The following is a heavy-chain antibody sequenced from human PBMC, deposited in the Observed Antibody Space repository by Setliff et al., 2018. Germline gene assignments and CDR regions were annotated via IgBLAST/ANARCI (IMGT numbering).Heavy chain of an antibody. CDR2: IYHSGST. V-gene: IGHV4-34*01. D-gene: IGHD2-2*02. CDR3: ARDRQYCSSPTCYSSYFYYYGMDV. CDR1: GQSFSDYC. Sequence: SETLSLTCAIYGQSFSDYCWSWVRQPPGKGLEWIGEIYHSGSTNYNPSLKSRVTISVDTSKNQFSLKLSSVTAADTAVYYCARDRQYCSSPTCYSSYFYYYGMDVWGQGTTVTVSS. J-gene: IGHJ6*02.